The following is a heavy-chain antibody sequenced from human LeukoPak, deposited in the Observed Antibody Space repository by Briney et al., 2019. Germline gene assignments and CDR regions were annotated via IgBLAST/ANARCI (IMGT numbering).Heavy chain of an antibody. CDR3: ARGGKIAAAVDDAFDI. CDR1: GFTFSTYW. Sequence: PGGSLRPSCAASGFTFSTYWMSWVRQAPGKGLEWVSVIYSGGSTYYADSVKGRFTISRDNSKNTLYLQMNSLRAEDTAVYYCARGGKIAAAVDDAFDIWGQGTMVTVSS. D-gene: IGHD6-13*01. V-gene: IGHV3-66*01. CDR2: IYSGGST. J-gene: IGHJ3*02.